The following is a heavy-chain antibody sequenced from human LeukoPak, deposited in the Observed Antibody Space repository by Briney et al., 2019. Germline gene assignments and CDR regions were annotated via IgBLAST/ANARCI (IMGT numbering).Heavy chain of an antibody. V-gene: IGHV4-34*01. J-gene: IGHJ4*02. D-gene: IGHD6-19*01. CDR2: INHSGST. Sequence: SETLSLTCAVYGGSFSGYYWSWIRQPPGKGLEWIGEINHSGSTNYNPSLKSRVTISVDTSKNQFSLKLSSVTAADTAVYYCARFSSGWHSRFDYWGQGTLVTVSS. CDR3: ARFSSGWHSRFDY. CDR1: GGSFSGYY.